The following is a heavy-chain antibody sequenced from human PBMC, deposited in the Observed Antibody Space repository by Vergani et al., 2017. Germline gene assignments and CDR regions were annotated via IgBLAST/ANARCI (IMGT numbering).Heavy chain of an antibody. D-gene: IGHD3-10*01. J-gene: IGHJ6*02. CDR3: ARIPRITMVRGVIIKHYYGMDV. V-gene: IGHV2-70*01. CDR1: GFSLSTSGMC. Sequence: QVTLRESGPALVKPTQTLTLTCTFSGFSLSTSGMCVSWIRQPPGKALEWLALIDWDDDKYYSTSLKTRLTISKDTSKNQVVLTMTNMDPVDTATYYCARIPRITMVRGVIIKHYYGMDVWGQGTTVTVSS. CDR2: IDWDDDK.